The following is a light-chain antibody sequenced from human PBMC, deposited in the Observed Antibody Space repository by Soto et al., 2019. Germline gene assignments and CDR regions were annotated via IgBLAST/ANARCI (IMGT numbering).Light chain of an antibody. CDR2: DAS. CDR1: QSISRW. CDR3: QQYDHLL. J-gene: IGKJ3*01. V-gene: IGKV1-5*01. Sequence: DIQMTHAPSTLSASVLYRVTITCRASQSISRWLAWYQQKPGKAPKLLIYDASNLENGVPSRFSGSGSGTDFTLTISSLQPEEIATNYCQQYDHLLFGPGTKVDIK.